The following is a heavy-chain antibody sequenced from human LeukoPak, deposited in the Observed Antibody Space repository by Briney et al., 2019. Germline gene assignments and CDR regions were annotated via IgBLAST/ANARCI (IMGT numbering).Heavy chain of an antibody. CDR2: ISSSGSTI. CDR3: ARGLDYGSDPLDY. CDR1: GFTFSDYY. J-gene: IGHJ4*02. D-gene: IGHD3-10*01. Sequence: PGGSLRLSCAPSGFTFSDYYMSWIRQAPGKGLEWVSYISSSGSTIYYADSVKGRFTISRDNAKNSLYLQMNSLRAEDTAVYYCARGLDYGSDPLDYWGQGTLVTVSS. V-gene: IGHV3-11*04.